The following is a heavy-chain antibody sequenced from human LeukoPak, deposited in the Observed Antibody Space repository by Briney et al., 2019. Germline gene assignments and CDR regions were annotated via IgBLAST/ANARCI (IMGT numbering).Heavy chain of an antibody. Sequence: GESLKISCKGSGYSFTSYWIGWVRQMPGKGLEWMGIIYPGDSDTRYSPSFQGQVTISADKSISTAYLQWSSLKASDTAVYYCARLPRVKYSSGWYVTDYYYYYMDVWGKGTTVTISS. J-gene: IGHJ6*03. CDR2: IYPGDSDT. D-gene: IGHD6-19*01. V-gene: IGHV5-51*01. CDR1: GYSFTSYW. CDR3: ARLPRVKYSSGWYVTDYYYYYMDV.